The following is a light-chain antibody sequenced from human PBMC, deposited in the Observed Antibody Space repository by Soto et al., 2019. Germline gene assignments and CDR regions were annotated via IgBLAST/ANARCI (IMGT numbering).Light chain of an antibody. CDR2: GAS. CDR1: QSVSSN. J-gene: IGKJ3*01. Sequence: EIVMTQSPAALSVSPGERATLSCRASQSVSSNLAWYQQKPGQAPRLLIYGASTRATGIPVRFSGSGSGTEYTRTISSLQSEDFAVYYCRQYNNWPSFTFGPGTKVDIK. CDR3: RQYNNWPSFT. V-gene: IGKV3-15*01.